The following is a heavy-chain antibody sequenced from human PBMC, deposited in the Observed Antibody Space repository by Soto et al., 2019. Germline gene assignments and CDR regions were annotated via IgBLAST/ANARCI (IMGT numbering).Heavy chain of an antibody. CDR1: GGTFSSYA. CDR3: ARYGYKLLYTGEGYFDY. D-gene: IGHD2-2*02. V-gene: IGHV1-69*13. J-gene: IGHJ4*02. Sequence: GASVKVSCKASGGTFSSYAISWVRQAPGQGLEWMGGIIPIFGTANYAQKFQGRVTITADESTSTAYMELSSLRSEDTAVYYCARYGYKLLYTGEGYFDYWGQGTLVTVSS. CDR2: IIPIFGTA.